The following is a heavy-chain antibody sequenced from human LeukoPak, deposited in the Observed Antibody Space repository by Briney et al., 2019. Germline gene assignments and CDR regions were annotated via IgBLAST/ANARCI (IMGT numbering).Heavy chain of an antibody. CDR1: GFTVSSNS. Sequence: GGSLRLSCAASGFTVSSNSMSWVRQAPGKGLEWVSVIYSGGSTYYADSVKGRFTISRDNSKNTLYLPMNSLRAEDTAVYYCAREGGIFDLDYWGQGTLVTVSS. CDR3: AREGGIFDLDY. CDR2: IYSGGST. V-gene: IGHV3-53*01. J-gene: IGHJ4*02. D-gene: IGHD3-3*01.